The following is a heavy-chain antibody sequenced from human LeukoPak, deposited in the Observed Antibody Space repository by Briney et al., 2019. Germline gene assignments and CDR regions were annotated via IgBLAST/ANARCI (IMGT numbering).Heavy chain of an antibody. CDR1: GGSFSGYY. J-gene: IGHJ4*02. CDR3: ARDHVVTFGGVIVTYYFDY. CDR2: INHSGST. D-gene: IGHD3-16*02. Sequence: SETLSLTCAVYGGSFSGYYWSWIRQPPGKGLEWIGEINHSGSTNYNPSLKSRVTISVDTSKNQFSLKLSSVTAAETAVYYCARDHVVTFGGVIVTYYFDYWGQGTLVTVSS. V-gene: IGHV4-34*01.